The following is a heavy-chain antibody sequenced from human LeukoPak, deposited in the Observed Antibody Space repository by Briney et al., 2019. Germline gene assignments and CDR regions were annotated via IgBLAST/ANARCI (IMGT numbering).Heavy chain of an antibody. Sequence: GGALRLSFAASGFTFSTYIMNWVRQARGKGVEWVSHIGGCGTTIYYADSVRGGLTISRDNAKHTLYIHMNSLRDEGTAVYYFAAKSVEMATITGGQGTLVTVSS. CDR2: IGGCGTTI. J-gene: IGHJ4*02. V-gene: IGHV3-48*02. CDR1: GFTFSTYI. CDR3: AAKSVEMATIT. D-gene: IGHD5-24*01.